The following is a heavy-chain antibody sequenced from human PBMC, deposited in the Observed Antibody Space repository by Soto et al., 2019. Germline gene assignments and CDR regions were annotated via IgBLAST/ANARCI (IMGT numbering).Heavy chain of an antibody. CDR1: GFTFSSFV. Sequence: RLSCAASGFTFSSFVMHWVRQAPGKGLEWVAALSLDGSNKNYADSVKGRFTISRDNSKSTLYLQMNSLTIEDTAVYYCAREAAAGYLNWFDPWGQGTLVTVS. CDR2: LSLDGSNK. J-gene: IGHJ5*02. V-gene: IGHV3-30*04. CDR3: AREAAAGYLNWFDP. D-gene: IGHD6-13*01.